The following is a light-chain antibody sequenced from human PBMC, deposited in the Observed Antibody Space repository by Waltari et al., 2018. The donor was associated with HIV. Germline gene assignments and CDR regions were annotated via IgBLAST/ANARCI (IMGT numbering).Light chain of an antibody. V-gene: IGLV3-25*03. Sequence: SYELTQPPSVSVSPGQTARITCPGDAFPNQYAYWYQQNPGQAPVLVINKDSERPSGIPERFSGSSSGTTVTLTISGVQAEDEADYFCQSADSSGTYLYVFGTGTKVTVL. CDR3: QSADSSGTYLYV. CDR1: AFPNQY. CDR2: KDS. J-gene: IGLJ1*01.